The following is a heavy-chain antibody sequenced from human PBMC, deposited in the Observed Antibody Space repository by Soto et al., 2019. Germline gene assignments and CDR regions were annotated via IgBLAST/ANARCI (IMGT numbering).Heavy chain of an antibody. CDR2: IYSDGST. Sequence: EVQLVESGGGLIQPGGSLRLSCAASGFTVSSDFMSWVRQAPGKGLEWVSVIYSDGSTYYADSVKGRFTVSRDNSKNTLSLQMDSLRAEDTAVYYCVRDLNYDFWSGYNYWGQGTLVTVPS. J-gene: IGHJ4*02. V-gene: IGHV3-53*01. CDR1: GFTVSSDF. D-gene: IGHD3-3*01. CDR3: VRDLNYDFWSGYNY.